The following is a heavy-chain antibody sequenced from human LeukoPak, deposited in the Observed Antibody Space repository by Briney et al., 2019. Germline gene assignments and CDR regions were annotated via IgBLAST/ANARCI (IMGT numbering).Heavy chain of an antibody. CDR2: IYYSGST. CDR1: GGSISSGGYY. D-gene: IGHD6-13*01. V-gene: IGHV4-31*03. CDR3: ARGNGHYSSSWPEFDY. J-gene: IGHJ4*02. Sequence: SETLSLTCTVSGGSISSGGYYWSWIRRHAGKGMEWIGYIYYSGSTYYNPSLKSRVTISVDTSKNQFSLKLSSVTAADTAVYYCARGNGHYSSSWPEFDYWGQGTLVTVSS.